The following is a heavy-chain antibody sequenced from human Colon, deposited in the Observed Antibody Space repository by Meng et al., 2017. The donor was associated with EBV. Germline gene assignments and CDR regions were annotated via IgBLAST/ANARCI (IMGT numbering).Heavy chain of an antibody. J-gene: IGHJ2*01. Sequence: QESGPGLVNPSHTLSLTCTVSGGSISSGNPYWSSIRQHPGKGLEYIGYIYYSGSTYYNPSLKSRVIISVDTSKNQFSLRLNSVTAADTAVYYCASLYGDSSVWYLDLWGRGTLVTVSS. CDR2: IYYSGST. CDR1: GGSISSGNPY. CDR3: ASLYGDSSVWYLDL. V-gene: IGHV4-31*03. D-gene: IGHD4-17*01.